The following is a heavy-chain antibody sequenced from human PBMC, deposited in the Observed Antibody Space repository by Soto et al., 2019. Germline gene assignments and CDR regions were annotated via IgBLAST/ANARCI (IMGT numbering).Heavy chain of an antibody. D-gene: IGHD6-13*01. CDR2: ISNDGSIT. V-gene: IGHV3-30*18. CDR1: GFNLTLYY. CDR3: AKDQGIAASHGID. Sequence: VQLVESGGGLVKPGGSLRLSCAASGFNLTLYYMNWVRQAPGKGLEWVAVISNDGSITYYADFVKGRLTISRDNSKNTMYLQMSSLRDDDTAVYYCAKDQGIAASHGIDWGQGTMVTVSS. J-gene: IGHJ3*01.